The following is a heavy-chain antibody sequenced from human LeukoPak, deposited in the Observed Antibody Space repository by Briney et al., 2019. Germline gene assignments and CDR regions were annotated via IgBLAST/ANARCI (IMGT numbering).Heavy chain of an antibody. CDR2: ISYDGSNK. D-gene: IGHD3-3*01. J-gene: IGHJ6*02. V-gene: IGHV3-30*03. CDR1: GFPFSSYW. Sequence: GGSLRLSCVASGFPFSSYWMTWVRQAPGKGLEWVAVISYDGSNKYYADSVKGRFTISRDNSKNTLYLQMNSLRDEDTAVYYCARDERYYDFWSGYYSLHGMDVWGQGTTVTVSS. CDR3: ARDERYYDFWSGYYSLHGMDV.